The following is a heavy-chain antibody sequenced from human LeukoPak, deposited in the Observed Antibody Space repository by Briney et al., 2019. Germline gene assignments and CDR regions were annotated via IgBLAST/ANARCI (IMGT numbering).Heavy chain of an antibody. Sequence: TGGSLRLSCAASGFTVSSNYMSWVRQAPGKGLEWVSVIYSGGSTYYADSVKGRFTISRDNSKNTLYLQMSSLRAEDTAVYYCASTFYGDSPPYWGQGTLVTVSS. CDR2: IYSGGST. J-gene: IGHJ4*02. CDR3: ASTFYGDSPPY. D-gene: IGHD4-17*01. CDR1: GFTVSSNY. V-gene: IGHV3-66*01.